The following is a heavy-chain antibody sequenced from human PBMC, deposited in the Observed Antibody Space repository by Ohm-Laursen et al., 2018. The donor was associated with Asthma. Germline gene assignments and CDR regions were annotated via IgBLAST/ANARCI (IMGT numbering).Heavy chain of an antibody. Sequence: SLRLSCSASGFTFSSNSMHWVRQAPGKGLEWVAVISNDGSKKYYADSVKGRFTISRDNSKNTLNLQMNSLRPDDTAVYYCARDVMEWYLPAFDFWGQGTLVTVSS. CDR2: ISNDGSKK. J-gene: IGHJ4*02. D-gene: IGHD3-3*01. V-gene: IGHV3-30*04. CDR3: ARDVMEWYLPAFDF. CDR1: GFTFSSNS.